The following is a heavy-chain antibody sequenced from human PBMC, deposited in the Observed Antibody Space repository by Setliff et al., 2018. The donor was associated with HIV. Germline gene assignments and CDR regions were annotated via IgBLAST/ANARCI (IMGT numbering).Heavy chain of an antibody. CDR3: ARLTTTYYYDSSAYYHPV. CDR2: IYYSGSS. CDR1: GDSISSYY. J-gene: IGHJ4*02. V-gene: IGHV4-59*12. D-gene: IGHD3-22*01. Sequence: SETLSLTCIVSGDSISSYYWSWIRQPPGKGLEWIGYIYYSGSSNYNPSLKSRVTISVDTSKNQFSLKLSSVTAADTAVFYCARLTTTYYYDSSAYYHPVWGQGTLVTVSS.